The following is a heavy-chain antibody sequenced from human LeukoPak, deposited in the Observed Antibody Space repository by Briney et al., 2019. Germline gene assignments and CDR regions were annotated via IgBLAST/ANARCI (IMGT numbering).Heavy chain of an antibody. J-gene: IGHJ4*02. D-gene: IGHD3-16*01. Sequence: PGGSLRLSCAASGFTFGSYAMSWVRQAPGKGLEWVSAISGSGGNTYNADSVKGRFTISRDNSKNTLYLQMNSLRAEDSAVYFCAKNGDYVWSSTTDWGQGTVVSVSS. CDR2: ISGSGGNT. CDR3: AKNGDYVWSSTTD. V-gene: IGHV3-23*01. CDR1: GFTFGSYA.